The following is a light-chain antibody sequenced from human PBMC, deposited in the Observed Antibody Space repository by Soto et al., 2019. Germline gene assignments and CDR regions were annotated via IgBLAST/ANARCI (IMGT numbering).Light chain of an antibody. CDR2: GNN. J-gene: IGLJ2*01. Sequence: QSVLTQPPSVSGAPGQRVTISCTGTSSNIGADYNVHWYRQLPGTAPKLLIYGNNHRPSGVPDRFSGSKSGPSASLAITGLQTEDEADYYCQSYDTSLRGMIFGGGTKLTVL. V-gene: IGLV1-40*01. CDR1: SSNIGADYN. CDR3: QSYDTSLRGMI.